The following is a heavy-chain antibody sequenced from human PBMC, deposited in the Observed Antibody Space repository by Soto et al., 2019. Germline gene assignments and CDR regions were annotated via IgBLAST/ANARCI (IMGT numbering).Heavy chain of an antibody. CDR3: ARATGDSGWACVDY. CDR1: AFTVSHYY. Sequence: DVQLVESGGDLIQPGGSLRLSCAASAFTVSHYYMTWVRQPPGKGLEWVSVIYSDGTTYYADSVKGRFTISRDNSKNTLYLQMNSLRVEDTAIYYCARATGDSGWACVDYWGQGTLVTVSS. CDR2: IYSDGTT. V-gene: IGHV3-53*01. J-gene: IGHJ4*02. D-gene: IGHD6-19*01.